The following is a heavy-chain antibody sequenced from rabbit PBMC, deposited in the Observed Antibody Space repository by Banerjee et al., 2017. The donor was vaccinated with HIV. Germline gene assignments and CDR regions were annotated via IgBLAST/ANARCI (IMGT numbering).Heavy chain of an antibody. CDR3: ARGAGSSYYTNYFNL. D-gene: IGHD8-1*01. CDR1: GFSFSSSCY. V-gene: IGHV1S40*01. CDR2: IATGNGGT. Sequence: QSLEESGGDLVKPGASLTLTCTASGFSFSSSCYMCWVRQAPGKGLEWIGCIATGNGGTYSASWAKGRFTVSKTSSTTVTLQMTSLTAADTATYFCARGAGSSYYTNYFNLWGQGTLVTVS. J-gene: IGHJ4*01.